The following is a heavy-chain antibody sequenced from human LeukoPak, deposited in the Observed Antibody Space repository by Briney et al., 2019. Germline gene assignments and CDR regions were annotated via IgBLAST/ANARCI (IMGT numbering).Heavy chain of an antibody. Sequence: PGGSLRLSCAASGFTFSSYSMNWVRQAPGKGLKWVSSISSSSSYIYYADSVKGRFTISRDNAKNSLYLQMNSLRAEDTAVYYCARDLREQWLVLSWFDPWGQGTLVTVSS. D-gene: IGHD6-19*01. J-gene: IGHJ5*02. CDR3: ARDLREQWLVLSWFDP. CDR2: ISSSSSYI. CDR1: GFTFSSYS. V-gene: IGHV3-21*01.